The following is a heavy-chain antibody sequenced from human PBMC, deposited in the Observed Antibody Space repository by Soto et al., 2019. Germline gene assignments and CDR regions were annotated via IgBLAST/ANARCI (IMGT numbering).Heavy chain of an antibody. CDR1: GGSISSSSYY. CDR3: ARMGYYDILTGYSSYFDY. J-gene: IGHJ4*02. D-gene: IGHD3-9*01. Sequence: SETLSLTCTVSGGSISSSSYYWGWIRQPPGKGLEWIGSIYYSGSTYYNPSLKSRVTISVDTSKNQFSLKLSSVTAADTAVYYCARMGYYDILTGYSSYFDYWGQGTLVTVSS. CDR2: IYYSGST. V-gene: IGHV4-39*01.